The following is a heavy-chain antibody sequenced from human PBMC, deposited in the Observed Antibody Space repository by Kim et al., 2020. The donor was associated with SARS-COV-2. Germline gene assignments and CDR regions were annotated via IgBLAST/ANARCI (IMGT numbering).Heavy chain of an antibody. J-gene: IGHJ5*02. CDR2: IWYDGSNK. D-gene: IGHD3-10*01. CDR3: AKDLAVRGYDPGNNWFDP. Sequence: GGSLRLSCAASGFTFSSYGMHWVRQAPGKGLEWVAVIWYDGSNKYYADSVKGRFTISRDNSKNTLYLQMNSLRAEDTAVYYCAKDLAVRGYDPGNNWFDPWGQGTLVTVSS. CDR1: GFTFSSYG. V-gene: IGHV3-33*06.